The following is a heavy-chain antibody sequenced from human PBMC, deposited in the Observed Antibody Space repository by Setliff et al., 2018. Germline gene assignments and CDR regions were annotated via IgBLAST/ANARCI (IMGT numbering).Heavy chain of an antibody. CDR1: GESIDSVATGNHY. V-gene: IGHV4-61*09. Sequence: PSETLSLTCIVSGESIDSVATGNHYWNWIRQPVGKGLEWIGQIYTTWSTNYNPSLKSRVTMSVDTTKNQFSLKLTSVTAADTAVYYCARVSGFLYVDVWGKGTTVTVSS. CDR3: ARVSGFLYVDV. J-gene: IGHJ6*03. CDR2: IYTTWST. D-gene: IGHD3-3*01.